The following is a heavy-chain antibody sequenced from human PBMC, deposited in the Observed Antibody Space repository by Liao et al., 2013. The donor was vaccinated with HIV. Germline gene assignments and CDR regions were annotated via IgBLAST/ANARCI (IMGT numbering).Heavy chain of an antibody. CDR1: GGSLRVGTYY. CDR2: LYNSGDA. J-gene: IGHJ5*02. CDR3: ARVDGFRGLGWLDL. Sequence: QLQLQESGPGLVKPSETLSLTCAVPGGSLRVGTYYWAWVRQPPGKGLEWIGSLYNSGDAYFNPSLKSRATISLDSSKDQFSLKMNSLTAADTAVYFCARVDGFRGLGWLDLWGQGTRVTVSS. D-gene: IGHD3-16*01. V-gene: IGHV4-39*07.